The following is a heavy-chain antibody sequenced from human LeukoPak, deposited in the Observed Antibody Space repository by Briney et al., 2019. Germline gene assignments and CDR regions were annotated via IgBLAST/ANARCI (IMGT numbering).Heavy chain of an antibody. V-gene: IGHV3-7*01. CDR2: IKQDGSEK. CDR3: ARGGTTFDY. J-gene: IGHJ4*02. D-gene: IGHD4-11*01. Sequence: GGSLRLSCVGSGFTFTTYWMSWVRQAPGKGLEWVANIKQDGSEKYYVDSVKGRFTISRDNAKNSLYLRMNSLRAEDTAVYYCARGGTTFDYWGQGALVTVSS. CDR1: GFTFTTYW.